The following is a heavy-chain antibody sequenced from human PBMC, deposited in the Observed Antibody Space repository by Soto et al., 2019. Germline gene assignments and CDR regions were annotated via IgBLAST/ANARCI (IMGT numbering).Heavy chain of an antibody. J-gene: IGHJ4*02. D-gene: IGHD1-1*01. CDR1: GFTFSSYS. CDR3: ARDLSIRGTTGTTFNTRDY. Sequence: GGSLRLSCAASGFTFSSYSMNWVRQAPGKGLEWVSSISSSSSYIYYADSVKGRFTISRDNAKNSLYLQMNSLRAEDTAVYYCARDLSIRGTTGTTFNTRDYWGQGTLVTVSS. V-gene: IGHV3-21*01. CDR2: ISSSSSYI.